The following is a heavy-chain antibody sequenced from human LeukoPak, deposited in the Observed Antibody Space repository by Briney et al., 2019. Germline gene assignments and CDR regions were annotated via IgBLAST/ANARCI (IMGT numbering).Heavy chain of an antibody. CDR2: IYHSGST. D-gene: IGHD3-3*01. CDR1: GGSISSSNW. CDR3: ARDHYDFWSGYYYYYYGMDV. J-gene: IGHJ6*02. V-gene: IGHV4-4*02. Sequence: PSETLSLTCAVSGGSISSSNWWSWVRQPPGKGLEWIGEIYHSGSTNYNPSLKSQVTISVDKSKNQFPLELSSVTAADTAVYYCARDHYDFWSGYYYYYYGMDVWGQGTTVTVSS.